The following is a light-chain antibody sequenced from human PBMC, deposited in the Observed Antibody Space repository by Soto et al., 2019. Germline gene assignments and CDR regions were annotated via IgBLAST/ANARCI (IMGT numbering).Light chain of an antibody. CDR2: DNS. CDR1: YSNIGSNF. CDR3: GTWDSSLSVVV. Sequence: QYVLTQSSSVSAAAGQKVSISCSGSYSNIGSNFVSWYQHFPGSAPKLVIYDNSQRPSGIPDRFSGSKSGSSATLGITGLQTGDEADYYCGTWDSSLSVVVFGGGTKVTVL. J-gene: IGLJ2*01. V-gene: IGLV1-51*01.